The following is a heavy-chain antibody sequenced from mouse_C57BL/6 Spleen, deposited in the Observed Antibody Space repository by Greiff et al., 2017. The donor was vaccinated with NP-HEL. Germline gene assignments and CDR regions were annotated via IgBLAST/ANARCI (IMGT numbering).Heavy chain of an antibody. CDR1: GFSLTSYG. V-gene: IGHV2-2*01. CDR2: IWSGGST. Sequence: VQLKESGPGLVQPSQSLSITCTVSGFSLTSYGVHWVRQSPGKGLEWLGVIWSGGSTDYNAAFISRLSISKDNSKSQVFFKMNSLQADDTAIYYCASYYSNYLYAMDYWGQGTSVTVSS. J-gene: IGHJ4*01. D-gene: IGHD2-5*01. CDR3: ASYYSNYLYAMDY.